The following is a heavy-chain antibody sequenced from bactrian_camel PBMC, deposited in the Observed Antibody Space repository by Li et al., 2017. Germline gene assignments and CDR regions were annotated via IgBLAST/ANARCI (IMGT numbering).Heavy chain of an antibody. CDR2: IDSDGNT. V-gene: IGHV3S9*01. Sequence: HVQLVESGGGSVQAGGALRLSCVVSGFTEITFCMGWLRQGPGKAREGIAFIDSDGNTKYADSVEGRFTIARDNDLKTLYLQMNSLEPEDTAMYYCAADYRCEVVDGVSLVRHFRYAGQGTQVTVS. J-gene: IGHJ4*01. D-gene: IGHD6*01. CDR1: GFTEITFC.